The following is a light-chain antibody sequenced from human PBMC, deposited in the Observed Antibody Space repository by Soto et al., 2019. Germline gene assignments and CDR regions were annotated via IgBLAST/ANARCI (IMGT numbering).Light chain of an antibody. Sequence: DIQMTQSPSSLSATVGDSVTITCRASQTIGNYLCCYQQQPGKVPKLLIHDASYLQSGVPSRFSGSESGTDFTLNISDLRPEDFATYYCQQSFSIPFTFGPGTKGDIK. CDR1: QTIGNY. CDR2: DAS. V-gene: IGKV1-39*01. J-gene: IGKJ3*01. CDR3: QQSFSIPFT.